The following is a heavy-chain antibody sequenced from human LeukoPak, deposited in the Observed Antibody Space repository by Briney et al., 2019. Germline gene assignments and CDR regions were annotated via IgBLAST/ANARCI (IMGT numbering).Heavy chain of an antibody. CDR2: ISPSGGGT. J-gene: IGHJ6*03. D-gene: IGHD6-19*01. Sequence: GGTLRLSCAASGFTFSSYGMNWVRQAPGKGLEWVSGISPSGGGTYYADSVKGRFTISRDNSKDTLYPQMNSLRAEDTAVYYCAKCSGWFVRGKDYYYYYMDVWGKGTTVTVSS. V-gene: IGHV3-23*01. CDR1: GFTFSSYG. CDR3: AKCSGWFVRGKDYYYYYMDV.